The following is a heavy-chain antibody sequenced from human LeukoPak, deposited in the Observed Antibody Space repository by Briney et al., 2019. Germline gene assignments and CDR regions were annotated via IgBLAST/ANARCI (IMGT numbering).Heavy chain of an antibody. CDR2: INPNSGGT. J-gene: IGHJ4*02. CDR1: GYIFTDYY. V-gene: IGHV1-2*02. CDR3: ARGTLRYFDWVRFDY. Sequence: ASVKVSCKASGYIFTDYYMHWVRQAPGQGLEWMGWINPNSGGTNYAQKFQGRVTMTRDTSISTAYMELSRLRSDDTAVYYCARGTLRYFDWVRFDYWGQGTLVTVSS. D-gene: IGHD3-9*01.